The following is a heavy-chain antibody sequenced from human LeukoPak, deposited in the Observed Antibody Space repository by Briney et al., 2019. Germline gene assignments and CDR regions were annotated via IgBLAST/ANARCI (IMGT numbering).Heavy chain of an antibody. Sequence: PSETLSLTCTVSGASISSYHWSWIRQPAGKGLEWIGRIYISGSTNANPSLKSRVTMSVDTSENQISLKLSSVTAADTAVYYCARDNPPQYNSGWFAYWGQGTLVTVSS. V-gene: IGHV4-4*07. CDR2: IYISGST. CDR1: GASISSYH. D-gene: IGHD6-25*01. J-gene: IGHJ4*02. CDR3: ARDNPPQYNSGWFAY.